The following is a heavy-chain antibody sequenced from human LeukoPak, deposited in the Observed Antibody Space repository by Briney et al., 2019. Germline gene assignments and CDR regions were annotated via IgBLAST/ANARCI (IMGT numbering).Heavy chain of an antibody. D-gene: IGHD3-10*01. V-gene: IGHV4-39*01. CDR2: IYYSGST. Sequence: SETLSLTCTVSGGSISSSSYYWGWIRQPPGKGLEWIGSIYYSGSTYYNPSLKSRVTISVDTSKNQFSLKLSSVTAADTAVYYCVRMSGMVVRGVIPDYYYMDVWGKGTTVTVSS. CDR3: VRMSGMVVRGVIPDYYYMDV. J-gene: IGHJ6*03. CDR1: GGSISSSSYY.